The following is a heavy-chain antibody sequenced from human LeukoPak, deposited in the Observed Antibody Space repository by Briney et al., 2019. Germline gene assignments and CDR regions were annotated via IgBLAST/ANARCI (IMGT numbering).Heavy chain of an antibody. Sequence: SETLSLTCTVAGGSISGTDLYWGWIRQLPGKGLEWIGNIHSSGNSFCNPTLKSRVTISVDTSKNQFSLKLSSVTAADTAVYYCEKDSHLDVWGQGTTVTVSS. CDR3: EKDSHLDV. CDR2: IHSSGNS. CDR1: GGSISGTDLY. V-gene: IGHV4-39*01. J-gene: IGHJ6*02. D-gene: IGHD2-15*01.